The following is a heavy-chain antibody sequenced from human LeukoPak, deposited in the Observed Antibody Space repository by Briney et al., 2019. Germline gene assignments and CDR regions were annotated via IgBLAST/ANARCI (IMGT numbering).Heavy chain of an antibody. CDR1: GGSISSGSYY. Sequence: ASETLSLTCTVSGGSISSGSYYWSWIRQPAGKGLEWIGRIYTSGSTNYNPSLKSRVTISVDTSKNQFSLKLSSVTAADTAVYYCARVPLLWGFDYWGQGTLVTVSS. V-gene: IGHV4-61*02. J-gene: IGHJ4*02. CDR3: ARVPLLWGFDY. CDR2: IYTSGST. D-gene: IGHD3-16*01.